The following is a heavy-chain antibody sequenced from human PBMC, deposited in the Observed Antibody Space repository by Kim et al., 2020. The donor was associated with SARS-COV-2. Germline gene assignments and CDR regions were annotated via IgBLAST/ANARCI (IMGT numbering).Heavy chain of an antibody. V-gene: IGHV3-74*01. J-gene: IGHJ4*02. CDR3: TTAFEY. CDR2: KNDGTNT. Sequence: KNDGTNTYYAASVRGRFTSSRDNSKNMVYLQMNSLGAEDTALYYCTTAFEYWGQGTLVTVSS.